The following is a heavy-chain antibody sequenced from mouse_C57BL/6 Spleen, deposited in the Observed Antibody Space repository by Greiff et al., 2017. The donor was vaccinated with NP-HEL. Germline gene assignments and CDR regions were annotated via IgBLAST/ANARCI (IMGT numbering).Heavy chain of an antibody. Sequence: VQLQQSGPELVKPGASVKISCKASGYTFTDYYMNWVKQSHGKSLEWIGDINPNNGGTSYNQKFKGKATLTVDKSSSTAYMELRSLTSEDSAVYYCIYDSYAMDYWGQGTSVTVSS. CDR3: IYDSYAMDY. V-gene: IGHV1-26*01. CDR2: INPNNGGT. CDR1: GYTFTDYY. D-gene: IGHD2-12*01. J-gene: IGHJ4*01.